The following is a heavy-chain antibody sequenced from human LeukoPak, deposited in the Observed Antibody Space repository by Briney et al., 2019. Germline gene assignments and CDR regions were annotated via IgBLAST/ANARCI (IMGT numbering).Heavy chain of an antibody. Sequence: GSLRLSWAASGFTFSSYAMSWVRQAPGRGLEWVSVISGNGGRTYYADSVKGRFTISRDNSKNTLYLQMNSLRAEDTAVYYCAKVRDLETVFGRIDNLREGTLVTVSS. CDR2: ISGNGGRT. D-gene: IGHD3-3*01. CDR3: AKVRDLETVFGRIDN. CDR1: GFTFSSYA. V-gene: IGHV3-23*01. J-gene: IGHJ4*02.